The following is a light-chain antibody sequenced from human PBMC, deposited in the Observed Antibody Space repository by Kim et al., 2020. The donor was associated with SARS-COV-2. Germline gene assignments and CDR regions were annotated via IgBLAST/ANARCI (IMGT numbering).Light chain of an antibody. CDR2: DAS. J-gene: IGKJ5*01. Sequence: PGDRATLSCRASQSLTSTFLAWYQQKSGQAPRLLLYDASTRATGIPDRFSGSGSGTDFTLTISRLEPEDFAVYYCHHYGSSPRVTFGQGTRLEIK. V-gene: IGKV3-20*01. CDR1: QSLTSTF. CDR3: HHYGSSPRVT.